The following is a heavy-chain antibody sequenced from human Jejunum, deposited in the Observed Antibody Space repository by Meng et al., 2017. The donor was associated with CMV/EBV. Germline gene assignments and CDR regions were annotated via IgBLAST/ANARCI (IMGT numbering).Heavy chain of an antibody. D-gene: IGHD5-24*01. CDR2: TYPRDSVT. CDR1: AFTFISYW. Sequence: CAFTFISYWIGCVRQMPGRGLWCIVLTYPRDSVTSSSPPFQVQVTISVDTSISTAYLQWSSLKASDSAIYYCARYRDNLSYFDYWGQATLVTVSS. V-gene: IGHV5-51*01. CDR3: ARYRDNLSYFDY. J-gene: IGHJ4*02.